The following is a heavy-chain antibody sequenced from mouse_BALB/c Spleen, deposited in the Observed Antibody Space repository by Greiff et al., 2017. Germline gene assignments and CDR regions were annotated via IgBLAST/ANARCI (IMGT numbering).Heavy chain of an antibody. V-gene: IGHV5-12-2*01. CDR3: ARPALTGGGFSWFAY. D-gene: IGHD4-1*01. J-gene: IGHJ3*01. Sequence: EVQGVESGGGLVQPGGSLKLSCAASGFTFSSYTMSWVRQTPEKRLEWVAYISNGGGSTYYPDTVKGRFTISRDNAKNTLYLQMSSLKSEDTAMYYCARPALTGGGFSWFAYWGQGTLVTVSA. CDR1: GFTFSSYT. CDR2: ISNGGGST.